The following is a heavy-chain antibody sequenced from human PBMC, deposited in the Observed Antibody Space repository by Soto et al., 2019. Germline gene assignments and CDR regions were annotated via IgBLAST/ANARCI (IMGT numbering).Heavy chain of an antibody. Sequence: ASVKVSCKASGYTFTSYYMHWVRQAPGQGLGWMGIINPSGGSTSYAQKFQGRVTMTRDTSTSTVYMELSSLRSEDTAVYYCARSYSSGWLKGGFDYWGHGTLVTFSS. V-gene: IGHV1-46*01. J-gene: IGHJ4*01. CDR3: ARSYSSGWLKGGFDY. D-gene: IGHD6-19*01. CDR1: GYTFTSYY. CDR2: INPSGGST.